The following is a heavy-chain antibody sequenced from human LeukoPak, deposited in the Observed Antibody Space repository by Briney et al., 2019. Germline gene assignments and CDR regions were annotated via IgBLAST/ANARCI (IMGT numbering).Heavy chain of an antibody. CDR1: GGSISSNY. J-gene: IGHJ3*02. Sequence: SETLSLNCTVSGGSISSNYWRWIRQPPGKGLEWIGYISSIGSTNYNPSLKSRVTISVDTSKNQFSLKLTSVTAADTAVYFCARDPTTVTKGLDIWGQGTMVTVSS. D-gene: IGHD4-17*01. V-gene: IGHV4-59*01. CDR3: ARDPTTVTKGLDI. CDR2: ISSIGST.